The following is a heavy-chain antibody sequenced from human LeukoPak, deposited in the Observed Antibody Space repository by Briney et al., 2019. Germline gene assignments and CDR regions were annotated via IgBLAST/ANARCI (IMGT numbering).Heavy chain of an antibody. CDR2: IYPRDGST. J-gene: IGHJ4*02. CDR3: ARDQEGFDY. Sequence: GASVKVSCKASGYTFTSNYIRWVRQAPGQGLEWMGMIYPRDGSTSYAQKFQGRVTVTRDTSTSTVHRELSGLRSEDTAVYYCARDQEGFDYWGQGTLVTVSS. CDR1: GYTFTSNY. V-gene: IGHV1-46*01.